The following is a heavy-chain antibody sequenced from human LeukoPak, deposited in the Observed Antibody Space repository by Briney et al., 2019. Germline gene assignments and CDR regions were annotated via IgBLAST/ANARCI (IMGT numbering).Heavy chain of an antibody. CDR2: IIIIIGIA. CDR3: SREGVAHQLAPHSDY. D-gene: IGHD6-13*01. Sequence: GSSVKVSCTSSGGTFTSYANSWVRQAHGQGQEWMGGIIIIIGIANYAPKFQGRVTITAEKNTSTAYMELSSMRCDDPAGVYCSREGVAHQLAPHSDYWGQGTLVTVSS. CDR1: GGTFTSYA. J-gene: IGHJ4*02. V-gene: IGHV1-69*17.